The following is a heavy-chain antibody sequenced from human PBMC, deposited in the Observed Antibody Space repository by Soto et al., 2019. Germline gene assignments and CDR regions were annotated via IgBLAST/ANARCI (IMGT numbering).Heavy chain of an antibody. J-gene: IGHJ5*02. V-gene: IGHV4-59*08. CDR3: ARHTYYYDKRLCWFDP. D-gene: IGHD3-22*01. CDR2: IYYSGST. CDR1: GGSISSYY. Sequence: SETLSLTCTVSGGSISSYYWSWIRQPPGKGLEWIGYIYYSGSTNYNPSLKSRVTISVDTSKNQFSLKLSSVTAADTAVYYCARHTYYYDKRLCWFDPWGQGTLVTVPQ.